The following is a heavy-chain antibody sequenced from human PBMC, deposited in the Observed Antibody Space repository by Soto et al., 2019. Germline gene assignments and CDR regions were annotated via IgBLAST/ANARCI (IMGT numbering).Heavy chain of an antibody. CDR3: ARAHPIVGAGDY. J-gene: IGHJ4*02. CDR1: GFIFSDYA. Sequence: QVQLVESGGGVVQPGRSLRLSCTASGFIFSDYAMHWVRQPPGEGLEWVALISDDGNSKYHADSMKGRFTVSRDNSKNTLYLQMNSLRAEDTAVYYCARAHPIVGAGDYWGQGTLVTVSS. CDR2: ISDDGNSK. D-gene: IGHD1-26*01. V-gene: IGHV3-30-3*01.